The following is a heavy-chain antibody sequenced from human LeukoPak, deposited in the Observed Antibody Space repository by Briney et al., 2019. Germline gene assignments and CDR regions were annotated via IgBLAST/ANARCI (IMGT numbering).Heavy chain of an antibody. J-gene: IGHJ4*02. CDR1: GFSFHDYN. CDR3: ASPMDDSSLFDY. Sequence: PGGSLRLSCAASGFSFHDYNMHWVRQAPGKGLEWVAVIKYDGNNKYYTDSVKGRFTISRDNSKSTLYLQMNSLRAEDTAVYYCASPMDDSSLFDYWGQGTLVTVSS. D-gene: IGHD3-22*01. V-gene: IGHV3-30*03. CDR2: IKYDGNNK.